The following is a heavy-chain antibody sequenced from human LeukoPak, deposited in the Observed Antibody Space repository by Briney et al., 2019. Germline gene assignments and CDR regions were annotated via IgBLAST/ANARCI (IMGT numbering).Heavy chain of an antibody. J-gene: IGHJ3*02. CDR3: VREGSGSYDAFDI. V-gene: IGHV3-20*04. D-gene: IGHD6-19*01. Sequence: GGSLILSCAASGFTFDDYGMNWVRQAPGKGLEWVSGINWNGGSTGYADSVKGRFTISRDNAKNSLYLQINSLRAEDTALYYCVREGSGSYDAFDIWGQGTMVTVSS. CDR1: GFTFDDYG. CDR2: INWNGGST.